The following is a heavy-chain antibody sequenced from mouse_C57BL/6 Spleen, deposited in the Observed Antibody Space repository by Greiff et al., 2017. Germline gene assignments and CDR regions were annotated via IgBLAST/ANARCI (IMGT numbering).Heavy chain of an antibody. V-gene: IGHV1-64*01. D-gene: IGHD2-3*01. Sequence: QVQLQQPGAELVKPGASVKLSCKASGYTFTSYWMHWVKQRPGPGLEWIGMIHPNSGSTNYNEKFKSKATLTVDKSSSTAYMQLSSLTSEDSAVYYCARNYDGYYGYAMDYWGQGTSVTVSS. CDR3: ARNYDGYYGYAMDY. J-gene: IGHJ4*01. CDR2: IHPNSGST. CDR1: GYTFTSYW.